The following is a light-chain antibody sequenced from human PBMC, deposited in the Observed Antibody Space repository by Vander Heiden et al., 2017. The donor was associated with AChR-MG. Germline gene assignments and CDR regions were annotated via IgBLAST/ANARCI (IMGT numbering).Light chain of an antibody. CDR2: LGS. CDR3: MQILQTPIT. V-gene: IGKV2-28*01. CDR1: QSLLNSNGKNY. Sequence: DIVMTKSPLSLPVTPGEPASISCRSSQSLLNSNGKNYLDWYLQKPGKSPQLLIQLGSNRASGVPDRFSGRGSGTDFTLKISRVEAEDVGVYYCMQILQTPITFGQGTRLAIK. J-gene: IGKJ5*01.